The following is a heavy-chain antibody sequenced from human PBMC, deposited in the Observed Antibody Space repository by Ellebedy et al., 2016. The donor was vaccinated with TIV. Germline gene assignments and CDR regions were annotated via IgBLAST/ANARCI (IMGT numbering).Heavy chain of an antibody. CDR3: ARAAWGVPAAMMGY. Sequence: GGSLRLXCAASGFTFSSYSMNWVRQAPGKGLEWVSYISSSSSTIYYADSVKGRFTISRDNAKNSLYLQMNSLRAEDTAVYYCARAAWGVPAAMMGYWGQGTLVTVSS. CDR1: GFTFSSYS. V-gene: IGHV3-48*04. CDR2: ISSSSSTI. D-gene: IGHD2-2*01. J-gene: IGHJ4*02.